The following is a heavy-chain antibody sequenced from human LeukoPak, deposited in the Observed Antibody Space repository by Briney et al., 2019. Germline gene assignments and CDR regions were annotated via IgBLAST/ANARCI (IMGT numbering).Heavy chain of an antibody. CDR3: AKSYNGYESKPDY. CDR2: ISNSGGRT. J-gene: IGHJ4*02. Sequence: GGSLRLSCAASGFTFSSYAMSWVRQAPGKGLEWVSSISNSGGRTFYTDSVKGRFTISRDNSKITLYPQMTSLKAEDTAVYYCAKSYNGYESKPDYWGQGTLVTVSS. V-gene: IGHV3-23*01. CDR1: GFTFSSYA. D-gene: IGHD5-12*01.